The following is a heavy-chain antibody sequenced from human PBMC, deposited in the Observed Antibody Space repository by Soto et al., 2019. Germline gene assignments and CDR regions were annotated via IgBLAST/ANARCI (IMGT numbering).Heavy chain of an antibody. CDR3: ARDGVVLTGYSEGCFDY. V-gene: IGHV1-69*01. Sequence: QVQLVQSGAEVKKPGSSVKVSCKASGGTFSSYAISWVRQAPGQGLEWMGGIIPIFGTANYAQKFQGRVTITADESTSTAYMELSILRSEDTAVYYCARDGVVLTGYSEGCFDYWGQGTLVTVSS. D-gene: IGHD3-9*01. CDR2: IIPIFGTA. J-gene: IGHJ4*02. CDR1: GGTFSSYA.